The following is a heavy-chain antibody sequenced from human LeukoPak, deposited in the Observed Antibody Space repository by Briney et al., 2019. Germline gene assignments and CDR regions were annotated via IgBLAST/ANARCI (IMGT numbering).Heavy chain of an antibody. CDR2: IYHSGST. D-gene: IGHD4-11*01. CDR3: ARDGRLHAFDY. J-gene: IGHJ4*02. CDR1: GYSISSGYY. Sequence: MPSETLSLTCTVSGYSISSGYYWGWIRQPPGKGLEWIGSIYHSGSTYYNPSLKSRVTISVDTSKNQFSLKLSSVTAADTAVYYCARDGRLHAFDYWGQGTLVTVSP. V-gene: IGHV4-38-2*02.